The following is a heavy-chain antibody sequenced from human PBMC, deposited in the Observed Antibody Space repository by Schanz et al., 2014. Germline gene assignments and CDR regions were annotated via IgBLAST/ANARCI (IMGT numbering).Heavy chain of an antibody. CDR1: GGSISSGAYY. CDR3: AGGYCTSTSCRYSAFDI. CDR2: IYYTGST. Sequence: QVQLQESGPGLVKPSQTLFLTCSVSGGSISSGAYYWSWIRQHPGKGLEWIGYIYYTGSTYYNPSLKSRVTISVDTSKNQFSLKLTSVTAADTAVYYCAGGYCTSTSCRYSAFDIWGQGTMVTVSS. D-gene: IGHD2-2*01. V-gene: IGHV4-31*03. J-gene: IGHJ3*02.